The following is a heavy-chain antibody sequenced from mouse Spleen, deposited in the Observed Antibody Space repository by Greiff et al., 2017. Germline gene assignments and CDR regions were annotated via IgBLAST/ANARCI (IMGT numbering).Heavy chain of an antibody. Sequence: VQLQQPGAELVRPGTSVKLSCKASGYTFTSYWMHWVKQRPGQGLEWIGVIDPSDSYTNYNQKFKGKATLTVDTSSSTAYMQLSSLTSEDSAVYNCAREGITLDYWGQGTTLTVSS. CDR1: GYTFTSYW. J-gene: IGHJ2*01. CDR2: IDPSDSYT. D-gene: IGHD2-4*01. CDR3: AREGITLDY. V-gene: IGHV1-59*01.